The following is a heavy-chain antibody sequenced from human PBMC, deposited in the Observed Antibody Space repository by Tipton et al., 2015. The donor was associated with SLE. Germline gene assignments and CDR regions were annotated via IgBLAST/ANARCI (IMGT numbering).Heavy chain of an antibody. D-gene: IGHD5-12*01. Sequence: SLRLSCAASGFTFSSYAMHWVRQAPGKGLEWVAVISYDGSKKNHADSVKGRFTISRDNSKNTLYLQMNSLRAEDTALYYCAKFGGGYSGYGPYYYYGMDVWGQGTTVTVSS. J-gene: IGHJ6*02. V-gene: IGHV3-30*04. CDR2: ISYDGSKK. CDR3: AKFGGGYSGYGPYYYYGMDV. CDR1: GFTFSSYA.